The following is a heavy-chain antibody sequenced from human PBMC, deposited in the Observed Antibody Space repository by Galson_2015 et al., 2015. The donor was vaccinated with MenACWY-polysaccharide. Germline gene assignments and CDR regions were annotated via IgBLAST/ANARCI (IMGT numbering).Heavy chain of an antibody. D-gene: IGHD1-26*01. CDR1: GFTVSSNY. CDR2: IYSGGST. Sequence: LRLSCAASGFTVSSNYMSWVRQAPGKGLEWVSVIYSGGSTYYADSVKGRFTISRDNSKNTLYLQMNSLRAEDTAVYYCASTRRYSGSYSAFDIWGQGTMVTVSS. CDR3: ASTRRYSGSYSAFDI. J-gene: IGHJ3*02. V-gene: IGHV3-66*01.